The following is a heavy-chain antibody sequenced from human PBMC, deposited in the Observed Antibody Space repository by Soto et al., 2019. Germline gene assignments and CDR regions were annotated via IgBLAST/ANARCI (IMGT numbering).Heavy chain of an antibody. J-gene: IGHJ3*02. D-gene: IGHD7-27*01. CDR2: IDWDDDK. V-gene: IGHV2-70*01. CDR1: GFSLSTSGMC. Sequence: SGPTLVNPTQTLTLTCTFSGFSLSTSGMCVSWIRQPPGKALEWLALIDWDDDKYYSTSLKTRLTISKDTSKNQVVLTMTNMDPVDTATYNCARIWTHAGAPHAFDIWGQGTMVTVSS. CDR3: ARIWTHAGAPHAFDI.